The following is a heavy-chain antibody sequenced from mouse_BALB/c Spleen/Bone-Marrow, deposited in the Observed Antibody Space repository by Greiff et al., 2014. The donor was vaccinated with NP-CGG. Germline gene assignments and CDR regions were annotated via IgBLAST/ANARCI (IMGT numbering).Heavy chain of an antibody. J-gene: IGHJ4*01. Sequence: DVQLQESGAELVRSGASVKLSCTASGFNIKDYYMYWVKQRPEQGLEWIGWIDPENGDTEYAPKFQGKATMTADTSSNTAYLQLSSLTSEDTVVYYCNARDYRYEGYAMDNWGQGTSVTVSS. V-gene: IGHV14-4*02. CDR3: NARDYRYEGYAMDN. CDR1: GFNIKDYY. D-gene: IGHD2-14*01. CDR2: IDPENGDT.